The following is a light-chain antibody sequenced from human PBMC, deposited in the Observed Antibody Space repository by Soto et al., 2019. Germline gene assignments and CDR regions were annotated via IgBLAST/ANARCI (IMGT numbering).Light chain of an antibody. CDR3: MQGAHWPPA. CDR1: QILVYSDGNTY. V-gene: IGKV2-30*01. Sequence: DCVMTQSPLSLPVTLGQPASISCRHSQILVYSDGNTYLNWFQQRPGQSPRRLIYKVSNRDSGVPDRFSGSGSGTDFTLKISRVEAEDVGVYYCMQGAHWPPAFGPGTKVDIK. J-gene: IGKJ3*01. CDR2: KVS.